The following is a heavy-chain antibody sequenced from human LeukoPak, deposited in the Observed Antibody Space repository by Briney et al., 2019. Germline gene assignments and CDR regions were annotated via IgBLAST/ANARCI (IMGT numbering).Heavy chain of an antibody. CDR3: ASTLFGGGYCSSTSCYGDDAFDI. CDR1: GGSFSGYY. J-gene: IGHJ3*02. V-gene: IGHV4-34*01. Sequence: SETLSLTCAVYGGSFSGYYWSWIRKPPGKGLEWFGEINHSGSTNYNPSLKSRVTISVDTSKNQFSLKLSSVTAADTAVYYCASTLFGGGYCSSTSCYGDDAFDIWGQGTMVTVSS. CDR2: INHSGST. D-gene: IGHD2-2*01.